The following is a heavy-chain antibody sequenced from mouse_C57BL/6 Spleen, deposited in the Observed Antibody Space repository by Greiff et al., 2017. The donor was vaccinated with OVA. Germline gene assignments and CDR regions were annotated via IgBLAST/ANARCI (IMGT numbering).Heavy chain of an antibody. CDR3: ARGGGYDGTWFAY. V-gene: IGHV1-59*01. CDR1: GYTFTSYW. J-gene: IGHJ3*01. CDR2: IDPSDSYT. Sequence: QVQLQQPGAELVRPGTSVKLSCKASGYTFTSYWMHWVKQRPGQGLEWIGVIDPSDSYTNYNQKFKGKATLTVDTSFSTAYMQLSSLTSEDSAVYYCARGGGYDGTWFAYWGQGTLVTVSA. D-gene: IGHD2-2*01.